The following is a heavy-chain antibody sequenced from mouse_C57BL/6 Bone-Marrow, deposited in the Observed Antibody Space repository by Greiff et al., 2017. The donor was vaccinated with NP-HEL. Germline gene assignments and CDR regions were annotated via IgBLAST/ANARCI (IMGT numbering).Heavy chain of an antibody. CDR1: GFTFSSYG. D-gene: IGHD2-3*01. CDR2: ISSGGSYT. Sequence: EVMLVESGGDLVKPGGSLKLSCAASGFTFSSYGMSWVRQTPDKRLEWVATISSGGSYTYYPDSVKGRFTISRDNAKNTLYLQMSSLKSEDTAMYYCARLIYDGYFYWYFDVWGTGTTVTVSS. J-gene: IGHJ1*03. V-gene: IGHV5-6*01. CDR3: ARLIYDGYFYWYFDV.